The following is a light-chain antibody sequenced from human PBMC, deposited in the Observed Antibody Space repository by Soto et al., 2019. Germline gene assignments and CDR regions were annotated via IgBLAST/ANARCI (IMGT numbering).Light chain of an antibody. Sequence: QSALTQPASVSGSPGQSIAISCTGTSSDVGGYSYVSWYQQQPGKAPKLVISDVSNRPSGVSDRFSGSKSGNTAPLTISGLQTEDEANYSGASYTTSSTYVFETGTKVTVL. CDR2: DVS. CDR3: ASYTTSSTYV. J-gene: IGLJ1*01. V-gene: IGLV2-14*01. CDR1: SSDVGGYSY.